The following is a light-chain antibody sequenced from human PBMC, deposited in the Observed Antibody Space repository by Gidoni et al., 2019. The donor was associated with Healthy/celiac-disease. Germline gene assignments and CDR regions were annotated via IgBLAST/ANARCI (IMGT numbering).Light chain of an antibody. CDR1: SSDVGGYHY. Sequence: SALTQPASVSGSPGQSITISCTGTSSDVGGYHYVSWYQQHPGKAPKLMIYEVSNRPSGVSNRFSGSKSGNTASLTISGLQAEDEADYYCSSYTSSSTLGVFGTGTKVTVL. J-gene: IGLJ1*01. CDR2: EVS. V-gene: IGLV2-14*01. CDR3: SSYTSSSTLGV.